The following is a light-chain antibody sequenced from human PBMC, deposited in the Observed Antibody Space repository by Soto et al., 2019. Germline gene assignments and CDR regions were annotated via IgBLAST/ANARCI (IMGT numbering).Light chain of an antibody. Sequence: QSVLTQPPSASGNPGQRLTISCSGSSSNIGSNYVYWYQQLPGTAPKLLIYSNNQRPSGVPDRFSGSKSGTSASLAISGLRSEDEADYYCAAWDDSLSGRVFGGGTKLTVL. CDR2: SNN. V-gene: IGLV1-47*02. CDR3: AAWDDSLSGRV. J-gene: IGLJ3*02. CDR1: SSNIGSNY.